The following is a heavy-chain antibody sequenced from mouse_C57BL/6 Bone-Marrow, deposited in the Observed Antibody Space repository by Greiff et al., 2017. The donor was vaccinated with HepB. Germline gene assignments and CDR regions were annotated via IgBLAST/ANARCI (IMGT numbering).Heavy chain of an antibody. CDR3: ARKDYGSSYDAMDY. CDR2: IHPNSGST. D-gene: IGHD1-1*01. V-gene: IGHV1-64*01. CDR1: GYTFTSYW. J-gene: IGHJ4*01. Sequence: QVQLQQPGAELVKPGASVKLSCKASGYTFTSYWMHWVKQRPGQGLEWIGRIHPNSGSTNYNEKFKSKATLTVDKSSSTAYMQLSSLTSEDSAVYYCARKDYGSSYDAMDYWGQGTSVTVSS.